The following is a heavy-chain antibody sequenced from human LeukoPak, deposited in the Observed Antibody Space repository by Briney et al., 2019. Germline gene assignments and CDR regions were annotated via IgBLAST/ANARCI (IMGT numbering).Heavy chain of an antibody. CDR1: GGTFSSYA. J-gene: IGHJ4*02. D-gene: IGHD3-16*01. CDR3: AIITRANVYY. V-gene: IGHV1-69*13. CDR2: IIPIFVTA. Sequence: SVKLSCKASGGTFSSYAISWVRQAPGKGLEWMGGIIPIFVTANYAQKFQGRVTITADESTSTAYMELSSLRSEDTAVYYCAIITRANVYYWGQGTLVTVSS.